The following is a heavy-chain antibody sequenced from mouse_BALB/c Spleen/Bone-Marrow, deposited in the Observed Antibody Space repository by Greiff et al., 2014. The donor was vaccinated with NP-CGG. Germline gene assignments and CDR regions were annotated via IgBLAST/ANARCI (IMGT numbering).Heavy chain of an antibody. Sequence: VQLQQSGAELVRPGASVKLSCKASGYTFTSYWINWVKQRPGQGLEWIGNIYPSDSYTNYNQKFKDKATLTVDKSSSTAYMQLSSPTSEDSAVYFCTRAGNYGNYYAMDYWSQGTSVTVSS. V-gene: IGHV1-69*02. CDR2: IYPSDSYT. CDR3: TRAGNYGNYYAMDY. CDR1: GYTFTSYW. J-gene: IGHJ4*01. D-gene: IGHD2-1*01.